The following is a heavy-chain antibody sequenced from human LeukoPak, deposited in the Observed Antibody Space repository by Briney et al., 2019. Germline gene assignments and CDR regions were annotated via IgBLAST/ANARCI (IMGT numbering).Heavy chain of an antibody. CDR2: ITSSGSTI. D-gene: IGHD6-19*01. V-gene: IGHV3-48*04. Sequence: GGSLRLSCAASGFTFSSYSMNWVRQAPGKGPEWVSYITSSGSTIYYADSVKGRFTISRDNVKNSLYLQMNSLRAEDTAVYYCARRGAVAGTTDYWGQGTLVTASS. J-gene: IGHJ4*02. CDR1: GFTFSSYS. CDR3: ARRGAVAGTTDY.